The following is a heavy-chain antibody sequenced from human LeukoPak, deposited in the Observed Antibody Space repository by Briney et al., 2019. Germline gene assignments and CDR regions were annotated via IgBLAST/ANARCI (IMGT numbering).Heavy chain of an antibody. CDR1: GGSISSDGYY. J-gene: IGHJ4*02. V-gene: IGHV4-30-2*01. CDR2: IYHTGST. CDR3: AISEMAVRPTWDYYFDY. D-gene: IGHD6-6*01. Sequence: SETLSLTCAVSGGSISSDGYYWSWIRQPPGKGLERIGFIYHTGSTSYNSSLKSRVAISVDRSKSQFSLKLNSVTPADTAVYYCAISEMAVRPTWDYYFDYWGQGTLVTVSS.